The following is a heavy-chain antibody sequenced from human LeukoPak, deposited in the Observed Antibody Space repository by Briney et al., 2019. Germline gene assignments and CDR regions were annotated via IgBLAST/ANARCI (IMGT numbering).Heavy chain of an antibody. CDR3: ARDGLDMGSYAVDFVY. D-gene: IGHD1-26*01. CDR2: ISGSSSYI. CDR1: GFTFSSYT. J-gene: IGHJ4*02. Sequence: GGSLRLSCAASGFTFSSYTMNWVRQAPGKGLEWVSSISGSSSYIYYADSVKGRFTISRDNAKNSLYLQMNSLRAEDTAVYYCARDGLDMGSYAVDFVYWGQRTRVTVSS. V-gene: IGHV3-21*01.